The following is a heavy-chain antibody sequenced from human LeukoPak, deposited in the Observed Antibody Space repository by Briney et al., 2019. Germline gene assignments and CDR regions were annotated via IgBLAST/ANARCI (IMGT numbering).Heavy chain of an antibody. CDR3: AKDGGFLVYYYYMDV. Sequence: GGSLRPSCGASGFTFSSYEMNWLRQARGKGLEWVAVISYDGSNKYYADSVKGRFTISRDNSKNTLYMQMNSLRAEDPAVYYCAKDGGFLVYYYYMDVWGKGTTVTVSS. CDR2: ISYDGSNK. D-gene: IGHD3-3*01. CDR1: GFTFSSYE. J-gene: IGHJ6*03. V-gene: IGHV3-30*18.